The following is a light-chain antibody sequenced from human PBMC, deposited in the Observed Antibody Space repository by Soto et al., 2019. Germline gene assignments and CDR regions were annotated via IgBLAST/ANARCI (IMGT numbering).Light chain of an antibody. Sequence: DIQMTQSPSSLSAYLRDTVTITCRTSQDIRNDLGWYQQKPGKAAKRLIYAASRLQSGVISRFSGRGSGTEFTFTICSLQPEDFATYYCLQHNSYLWTFGQGTKV. CDR2: AAS. J-gene: IGKJ1*01. CDR3: LQHNSYLWT. V-gene: IGKV1-17*01. CDR1: QDIRND.